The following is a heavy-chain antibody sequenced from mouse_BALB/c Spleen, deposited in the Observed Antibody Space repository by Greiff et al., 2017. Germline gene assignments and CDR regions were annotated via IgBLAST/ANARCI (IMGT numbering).Heavy chain of an antibody. D-gene: IGHD1-1*01. J-gene: IGHJ1*01. V-gene: IGHV5-6-5*01. CDR2: ISSGGST. Sequence: EVKLVESGGGLVKPGGSLKLSCAASGFTFSSYAMSWVRQTPEKRLEWVASISSGGSTYYPDSVKGRFTISRDNARNILYLQMSSLRSEDTPMYYCARAITTVEGWYFDVWGAGTTVTVSS. CDR1: GFTFSSYA. CDR3: ARAITTVEGWYFDV.